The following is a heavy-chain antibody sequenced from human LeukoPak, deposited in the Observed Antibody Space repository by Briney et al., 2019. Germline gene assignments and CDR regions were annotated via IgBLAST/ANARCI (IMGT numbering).Heavy chain of an antibody. CDR2: IYYSGST. Sequence: SETLSLTCTASGGSISSGSYYWGWIRQPPGKGLEWIGSIYYSGSTYYNPSLKSRVTISVDTSKNQFSLKLSSVTAADTAVYYCASRGAYYDSSGYYFAYWGQGTLVTVSS. J-gene: IGHJ4*02. D-gene: IGHD3-22*01. CDR3: ASRGAYYDSSGYYFAY. V-gene: IGHV4-39*01. CDR1: GGSISSGSYY.